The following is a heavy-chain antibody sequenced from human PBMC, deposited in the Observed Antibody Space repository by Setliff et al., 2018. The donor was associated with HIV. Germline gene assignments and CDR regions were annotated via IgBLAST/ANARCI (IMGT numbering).Heavy chain of an antibody. Sequence: SETLSLTCTVYGEPFSNYYWSWICQPPGKGLEWIGEIDHGGSTRYNPSLKSRITMSVDTSKNQFSLRLSSVTAADTAVYYCARKQQVRWAWMPSHYNYGLDVWGPGTTVTVSS. CDR1: GEPFSNYY. D-gene: IGHD1-1*01. J-gene: IGHJ6*02. CDR2: IDHGGST. CDR3: ARKQQVRWAWMPSHYNYGLDV. V-gene: IGHV4-34*01.